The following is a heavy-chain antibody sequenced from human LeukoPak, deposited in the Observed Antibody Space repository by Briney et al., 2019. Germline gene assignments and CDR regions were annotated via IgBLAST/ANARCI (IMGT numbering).Heavy chain of an antibody. J-gene: IGHJ4*02. D-gene: IGHD2-15*01. V-gene: IGHV5-51*01. CDR2: IYPGDSDT. Sequence: GEPLKISCKGSGYSFTSYWIGWVRQMPGKGLEWMGIIYPGDSDTRYSPSFQGQFTISADKSIRTAYLQWSSLKASDTAMYYCARHPIPKKYCSGGSCYDNYFDYWGQGTLVTVSS. CDR3: ARHPIPKKYCSGGSCYDNYFDY. CDR1: GYSFTSYW.